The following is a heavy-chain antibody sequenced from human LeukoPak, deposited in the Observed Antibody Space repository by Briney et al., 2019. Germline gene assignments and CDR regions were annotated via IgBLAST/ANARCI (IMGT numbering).Heavy chain of an antibody. CDR1: GYTFTGYY. Sequence: ASVKVSCKASGYTFTGYYMHWVRQAPGQGLEWMGRINPNSGGTNYAQKSQGRVTMTRDTSISTAYMELSRLRSEDTAVYYCARVPSRATTVGGYYFDYWGQGTLVTVSS. D-gene: IGHD4-23*01. J-gene: IGHJ4*02. CDR3: ARVPSRATTVGGYYFDY. V-gene: IGHV1-2*06. CDR2: INPNSGGT.